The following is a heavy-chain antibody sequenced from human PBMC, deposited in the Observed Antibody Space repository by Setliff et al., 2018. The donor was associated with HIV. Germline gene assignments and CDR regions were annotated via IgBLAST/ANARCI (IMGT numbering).Heavy chain of an antibody. J-gene: IGHJ4*02. CDR3: AREGIAAAGSYSYGFGQIDY. CDR2: ISSSSSTI. D-gene: IGHD6-13*01. Sequence: GGSLRLSCAASGSTFSSSWMNWVRQAPGKGLEWVSYISSSSSTIYYADSVKGRFTISRDNAKNSLYLQMNSLRAEDTAVYYCAREGIAAAGSYSYGFGQIDYWGQGTLVTVSS. V-gene: IGHV3-48*01. CDR1: GSTFSSSW.